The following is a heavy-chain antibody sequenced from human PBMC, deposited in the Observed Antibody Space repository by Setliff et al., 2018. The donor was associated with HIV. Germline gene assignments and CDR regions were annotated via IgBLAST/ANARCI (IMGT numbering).Heavy chain of an antibody. J-gene: IGHJ4*02. CDR1: GETFSGYY. CDR2: INHSGST. Sequence: SETLSLTCAVYGETFSGYYWTWIRQSPGKGLEWIGEINHSGSTNYNPPLKSRVTISVDTSKNQFSLWLRSVTAADTAVYYCARVPRQLLKGAAAYFDYWGQGTLVTVSS. CDR3: ARVPRQLLKGAAAYFDY. V-gene: IGHV4-34*01. D-gene: IGHD5-18*01.